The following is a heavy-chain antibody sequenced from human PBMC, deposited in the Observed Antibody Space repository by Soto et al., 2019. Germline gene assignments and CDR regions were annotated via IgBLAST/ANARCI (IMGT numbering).Heavy chain of an antibody. CDR2: INSDGSST. J-gene: IGHJ3*02. CDR1: GFTFSTYW. V-gene: IGHV3-74*01. Sequence: PGWALRLSCADSGFTFSTYWIYWVGQVPGKGLMWVSRINSDGSSTNYAASVQGRFAISRDKDRNALYLQMTSLRAEDTALYYCASSVAGKRNALDNWFQGTTVTVS. D-gene: IGHD6-19*01. CDR3: ASSVAGKRNALDN.